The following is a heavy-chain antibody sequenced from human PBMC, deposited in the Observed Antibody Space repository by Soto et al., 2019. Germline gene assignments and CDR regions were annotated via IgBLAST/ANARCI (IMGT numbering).Heavy chain of an antibody. J-gene: IGHJ4*02. D-gene: IGHD5-18*01. V-gene: IGHV3-30*18. CDR1: GFTFSSYG. CDR3: AKGYSYSVCDY. CDR2: ISYDGSNK. Sequence: QVQLVESGGGVVQPGRSLRLSCAASGFTFSSYGMHWVRQAPGKGLEWVAVISYDGSNKYYADSVKGRFTISRDNSKNTLDLQMHSLRAEDTAVYHCAKGYSYSVCDYWGQGTLVTVSS.